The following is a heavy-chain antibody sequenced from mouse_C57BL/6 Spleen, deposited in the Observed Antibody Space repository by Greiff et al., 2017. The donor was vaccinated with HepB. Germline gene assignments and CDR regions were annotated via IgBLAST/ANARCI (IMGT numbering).Heavy chain of an antibody. J-gene: IGHJ2*01. CDR2: INYDGSRS. CDR1: GFTFSDYY. CDR3: ARDGDGNFYFDY. V-gene: IGHV5-16*01. D-gene: IGHD2-1*01. Sequence: DVQLVESEGGLVQPGSSMKLSCTASGFTFSDYYMAWVRQVPEKGLEWLANINYDGSRSYYLDSLKSRFIISRDNAENILYLQMSSLKSEDTATYYCARDGDGNFYFDYWGQGTTLTVSS.